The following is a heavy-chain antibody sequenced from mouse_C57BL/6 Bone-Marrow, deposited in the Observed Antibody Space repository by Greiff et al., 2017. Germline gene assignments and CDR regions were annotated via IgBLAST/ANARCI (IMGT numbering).Heavy chain of an antibody. CDR3: AREDEGYHWYFDV. V-gene: IGHV1-69*01. CDR2: IAPSDSYT. CDR1: GYTFTSYW. J-gene: IGHJ1*03. D-gene: IGHD2-3*01. Sequence: QVQLQQPGAELVMPGASVKLSCKASGYTFTSYWMSWVQQRPGQGLEWIGEIAPSDSYTNYNQKFTGKSTLTVDKSSSTAYMQLRSLTSEDSAVYNCAREDEGYHWYFDVCGTGTTVTVSS.